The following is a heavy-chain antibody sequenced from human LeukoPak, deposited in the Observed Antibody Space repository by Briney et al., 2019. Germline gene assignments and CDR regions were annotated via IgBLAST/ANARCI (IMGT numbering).Heavy chain of an antibody. J-gene: IGHJ3*02. CDR2: ISAYNGNT. V-gene: IGHV1-18*01. D-gene: IGHD3-22*01. CDR1: GYTFTSYG. Sequence: GASVKVSCKASGYTFTSYGISWVRQAPGQGLEWMGWISAYNGNTNYAQKLQGRVTMTTDTSTSTAYMELSSLRSEDTAVYYCARDYYDSSGYSDAFDIWGQGTMVTVSS. CDR3: ARDYYDSSGYSDAFDI.